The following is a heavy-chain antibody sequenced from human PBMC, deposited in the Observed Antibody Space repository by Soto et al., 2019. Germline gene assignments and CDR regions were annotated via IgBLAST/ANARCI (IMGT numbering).Heavy chain of an antibody. J-gene: IGHJ6*03. Sequence: ASVKVSCKASGYTLTSYDINWVRQATGQGLEWMGWMNPNSGNTGYAQKFQGRVTMTRNTSISTAYMELSSLRSEDTAVYYCARGVRATGTTGYYYYMDVWGKGTTVTVSS. CDR1: GYTLTSYD. V-gene: IGHV1-8*01. CDR3: ARGVRATGTTGYYYYMDV. D-gene: IGHD1-7*01. CDR2: MNPNSGNT.